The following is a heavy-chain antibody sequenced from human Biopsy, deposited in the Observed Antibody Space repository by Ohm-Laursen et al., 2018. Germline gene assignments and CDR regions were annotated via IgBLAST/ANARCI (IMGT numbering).Heavy chain of an antibody. CDR3: AKDQGYYYDRSVYYYFDY. J-gene: IGHJ4*02. D-gene: IGHD3-22*01. V-gene: IGHV3-23*01. CDR1: GFTFSSYA. CDR2: IPRSGVPT. Sequence: SLRLSCAASGFTFSSYAMSWFARPPGKGRGGASAIPRSGVPTYYSDSVKGRFTISRDSSKNTLHLQMNSLRAEDTAVYYCAKDQGYYYDRSVYYYFDYWGQGTLVTVSS.